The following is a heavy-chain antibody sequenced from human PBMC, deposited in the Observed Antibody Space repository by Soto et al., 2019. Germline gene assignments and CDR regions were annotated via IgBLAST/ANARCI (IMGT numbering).Heavy chain of an antibody. CDR3: ARARSAPPFDL. Sequence: QVQLQESGPGLVKPSQTLSLTCTVSGGSISSGDYYWRWIRQPPGKGLEWIGYNYYSGTTYYNPSVNGRVTISVESAKNQFPLKLCSVAAADTAVYYCARARSAPPFDLWGRGTLVTVSS. CDR2: NYYSGTT. D-gene: IGHD3-3*01. CDR1: GGSISSGDYY. J-gene: IGHJ2*01. V-gene: IGHV4-30-4*01.